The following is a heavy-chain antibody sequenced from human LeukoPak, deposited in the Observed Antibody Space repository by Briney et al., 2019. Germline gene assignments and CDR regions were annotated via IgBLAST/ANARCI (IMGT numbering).Heavy chain of an antibody. V-gene: IGHV3-7*01. D-gene: IGHD6-13*01. CDR1: GFNFSNYW. Sequence: PGGSLRLSCGASGFNFSNYWMSWVRQTPGKGLEWVANIKQDGSEKYYVDSVKGRFIISRDNSKNTLYLQMNSLRDEDTAVYYCARGVAAAGTTLDYWGQGTLVTVSS. J-gene: IGHJ4*02. CDR2: IKQDGSEK. CDR3: ARGVAAAGTTLDY.